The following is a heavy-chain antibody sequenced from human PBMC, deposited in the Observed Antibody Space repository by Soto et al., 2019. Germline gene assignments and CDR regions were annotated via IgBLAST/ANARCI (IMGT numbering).Heavy chain of an antibody. CDR1: GYTFTSYY. J-gene: IGHJ4*02. Sequence: QVQLVQSGAEVKKPGASVKVSCKASGYTFTSYYMHWVRQAPGQGLEWMGIINPSGGSTSYAQKFQGRVTMNRDTSTRTGYLALSSPRSEDTAVYYCARELPVYYDSSCYLFDYWGQGTLVTVSS. CDR2: INPSGGST. CDR3: ARELPVYYDSSCYLFDY. D-gene: IGHD3-22*01. V-gene: IGHV1-46*01.